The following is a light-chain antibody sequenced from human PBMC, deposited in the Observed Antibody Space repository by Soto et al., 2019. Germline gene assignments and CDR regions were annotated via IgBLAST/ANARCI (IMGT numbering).Light chain of an antibody. Sequence: EIVLTQSPATLSLSPGERATLSCRASQSVNSYLAWYQQRPGQAPRLLIHDASSRATGIPARFSGSGSGTDFTLTISSLEPEDFAVYYCQQRTNWPTSTFGPGTRLEIK. CDR3: QQRTNWPTST. V-gene: IGKV3-11*01. CDR1: QSVNSY. CDR2: DAS. J-gene: IGKJ5*01.